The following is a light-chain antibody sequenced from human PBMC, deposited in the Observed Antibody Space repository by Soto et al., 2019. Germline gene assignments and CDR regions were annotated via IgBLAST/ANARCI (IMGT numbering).Light chain of an antibody. Sequence: EIVLTQSPGTLSLSPGERATLSCRASQSVRSSYLAWYQQKPGQAPRLLIYGASSRATGIPGRFSGSGSATDITLTIRRLEPEDVAVYYCQQNGSSPLTFGGGTKVEIK. CDR3: QQNGSSPLT. CDR2: GAS. CDR1: QSVRSSY. V-gene: IGKV3-20*01. J-gene: IGKJ4*01.